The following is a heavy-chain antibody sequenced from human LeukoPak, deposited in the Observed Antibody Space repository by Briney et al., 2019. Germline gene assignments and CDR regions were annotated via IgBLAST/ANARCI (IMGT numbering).Heavy chain of an antibody. CDR1: GFTFSSYG. CDR3: AASGVVTGSPHGFDI. D-gene: IGHD2-21*02. J-gene: IGHJ3*02. V-gene: IGHV3-48*03. CDR2: ISSSGTAI. Sequence: PGGSLRLSCAGSGFTFSSYGLRWVRQAPGKGLDWVSYISSSGTAIYYADSVKGRFTISRDNARNSLYPQMNSLSGEDTAVYYCAASGVVTGSPHGFDIWGQGTMVTVSS.